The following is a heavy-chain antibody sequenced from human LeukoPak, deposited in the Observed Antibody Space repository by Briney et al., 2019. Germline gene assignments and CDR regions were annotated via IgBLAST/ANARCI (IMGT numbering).Heavy chain of an antibody. V-gene: IGHV3-23*01. Sequence: GGSLRLSCTASGFTFSTCAMSWVRQAPGKGLEWVSAISGSGGTTYYADSVKGRFTISRDNSKNTLFLQMNSLRAEDTAVYYCAKDRFSSSWFDGYDFWGQGTMVTVSS. CDR1: GFTFSTCA. D-gene: IGHD6-13*01. CDR2: ISGSGGTT. J-gene: IGHJ3*01. CDR3: AKDRFSSSWFDGYDF.